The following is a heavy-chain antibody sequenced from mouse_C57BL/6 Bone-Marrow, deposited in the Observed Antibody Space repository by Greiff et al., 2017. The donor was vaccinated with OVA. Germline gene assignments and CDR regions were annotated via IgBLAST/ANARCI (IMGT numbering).Heavy chain of an antibody. J-gene: IGHJ2*01. D-gene: IGHD1-1*01. V-gene: IGHV1-80*01. CDR3: ARSGGSRGYYFDY. CDR1: GYAFSSYW. Sequence: VQLQQSGAELVKPGASVKISCKASGYAFSSYWMNWVKQRPGKGLEWIGQIYPGDGDTNYNGKFKGKATLTADKSSSTAYMQLSSLTSEDSAVYFCARSGGSRGYYFDYWGQGTTLTVSS. CDR2: IYPGDGDT.